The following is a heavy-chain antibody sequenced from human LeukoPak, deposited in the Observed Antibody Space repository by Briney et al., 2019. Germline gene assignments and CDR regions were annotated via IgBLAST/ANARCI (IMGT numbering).Heavy chain of an antibody. J-gene: IGHJ5*01. CDR2: MYFTGSA. D-gene: IGHD6-13*01. CDR3: ARALQGSSWSAWFDS. V-gene: IGHV4-59*01. CDR1: GGSISTSY. Sequence: SETLSLTCTVSGGSISTSYWSWIRQSPGKGLEWLAYMYFTGSANYNPSVESRVTISVDTSQNQFSLDLRSVTAADTAVYYCARALQGSSWSAWFDSWGQGTLVTVSS.